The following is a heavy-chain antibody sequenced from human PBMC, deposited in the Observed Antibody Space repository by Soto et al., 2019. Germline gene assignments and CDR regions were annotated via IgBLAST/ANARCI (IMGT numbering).Heavy chain of an antibody. Sequence: GGSLRLSCAASGFSFSSHAMSWVRQTPGRGLEWVSAISGSGGSTYYADSVKGRFTISRDISKNTLYLHMSSLRAEDTALYYCAKDLGDYISSSVYNWFDSWGQGTLVTVSS. D-gene: IGHD6-6*01. J-gene: IGHJ5*01. CDR1: GFSFSSHA. CDR3: AKDLGDYISSSVYNWFDS. CDR2: ISGSGGST. V-gene: IGHV3-23*01.